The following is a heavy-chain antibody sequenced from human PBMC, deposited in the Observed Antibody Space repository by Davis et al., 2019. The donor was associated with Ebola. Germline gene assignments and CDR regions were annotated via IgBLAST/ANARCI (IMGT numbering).Heavy chain of an antibody. J-gene: IGHJ4*02. D-gene: IGHD6-6*01. CDR3: ARDLGRYSSSEGGFDY. CDR2: IKQDGSEK. CDR1: GFTFSSYW. V-gene: IGHV3-7*01. Sequence: GESLKISCAASGFTFSSYWMSWVRQAPGKGLEWVANIKQDGSEKYYVDSVKGRFTISRDNAKNSLYLQMNSLRAEDTAVYYCARDLGRYSSSEGGFDYWGQGTLVTVSS.